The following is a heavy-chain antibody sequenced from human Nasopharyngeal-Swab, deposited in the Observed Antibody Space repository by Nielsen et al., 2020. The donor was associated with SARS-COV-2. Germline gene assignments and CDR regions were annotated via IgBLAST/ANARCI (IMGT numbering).Heavy chain of an antibody. CDR3: ARGRGLRHYYYYYGMDV. CDR1: GGSFSGYY. V-gene: IGHV4-34*01. CDR2: INHSGST. D-gene: IGHD3-3*01. J-gene: IGHJ6*02. Sequence: ESLKISCAVYGGSFSGYYWSWIRQPPGKGLEWIGEINHSGSTNYNPSPKSRVTISVDTSKNQFSLKLSSVTAADTAVYYCARGRGLRHYYYYYGMDVWGQGTTVTVSS.